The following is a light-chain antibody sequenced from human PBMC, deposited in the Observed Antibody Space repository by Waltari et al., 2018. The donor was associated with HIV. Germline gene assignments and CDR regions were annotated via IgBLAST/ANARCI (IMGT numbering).Light chain of an antibody. V-gene: IGLV3-21*02. CDR3: QVWDSSNDQYV. Sequence: SDALTQPPSVSVAPGQTATVTCEGNNIGSKKVHWYQLRPGQAPILVVYEDSVRPSGITERFSGSKSGSTATLTISRVEDGDEADYFCQVWDSSNDQYVFGTGTQVTVL. CDR1: NIGSKK. CDR2: EDS. J-gene: IGLJ1*01.